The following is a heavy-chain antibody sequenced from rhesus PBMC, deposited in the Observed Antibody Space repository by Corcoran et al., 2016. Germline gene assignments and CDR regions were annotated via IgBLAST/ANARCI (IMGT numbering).Heavy chain of an antibody. V-gene: IGHV4-122*02. D-gene: IGHD5-42*01. CDR1: GGSISSGYYY. CDR3: ARGGRYYYGLDS. Sequence: QVQLQESDPGLVKPSETLSLTCAGAGGSISSGYYYWSWIRKHPGKGLEWIGYITDSGSTSYNPSLKSRVTISRDTSKNQVSLKLSSVTAADTAVYYCARGGRYYYGLDSWGQGVVVTVSS. J-gene: IGHJ6*01. CDR2: ITDSGST.